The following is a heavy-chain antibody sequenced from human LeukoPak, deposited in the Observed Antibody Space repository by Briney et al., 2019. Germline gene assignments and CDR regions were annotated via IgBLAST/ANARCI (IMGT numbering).Heavy chain of an antibody. CDR3: ARVSSGSRRDGYNVVDY. CDR1: GCSISSYY. CDR2: IYYSGST. Sequence: SETLSLTCTVSGCSISSYYWTWIRQPPGKGLEWIVYIYYSGSTSYNPSLMSRVTFSVDTSRNQFSLRLTSVTAADTAVYYCARVSSGSRRDGYNVVDYWGQGTLVTVSS. V-gene: IGHV4-59*01. D-gene: IGHD5-24*01. J-gene: IGHJ4*02.